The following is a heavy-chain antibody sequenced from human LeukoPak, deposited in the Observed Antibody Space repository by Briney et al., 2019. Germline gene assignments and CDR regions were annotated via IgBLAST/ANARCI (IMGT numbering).Heavy chain of an antibody. D-gene: IGHD3-9*01. J-gene: IGHJ4*02. CDR2: INPNSGGT. CDR1: GYTFTGYY. V-gene: IGHV1-2*02. CDR3: ARVGTYYDILTGYQGTYYLDY. Sequence: ASVKVSCKASGYTFTGYYMHWVRQAPGQGLEWMGWINPNSGGTNYAQKFQGRVTMTRDTSISTAYMELSRLRSDDTAVYYCARVGTYYDILTGYQGTYYLDYWGQGTLVTVSS.